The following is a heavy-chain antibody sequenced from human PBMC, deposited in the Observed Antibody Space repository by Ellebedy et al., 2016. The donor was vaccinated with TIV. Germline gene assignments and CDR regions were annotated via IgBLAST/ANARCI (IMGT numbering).Heavy chain of an antibody. CDR3: ARARGGCSGDGCYSDFDF. J-gene: IGHJ4*02. Sequence: AASVKVSCKASGYSFTTFTIHWVRQAPGQRPAWMGWINPDNGDTKHSQKFQARVTITRDTFASTAYMELSSLRSEETAVYHCARARGGCSGDGCYSDFDFWGQGTLVTVSS. CDR1: GYSFTTFT. V-gene: IGHV1-3*01. CDR2: INPDNGDT. D-gene: IGHD2-15*01.